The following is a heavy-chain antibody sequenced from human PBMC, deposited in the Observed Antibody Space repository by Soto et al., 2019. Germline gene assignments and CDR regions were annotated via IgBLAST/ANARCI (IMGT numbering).Heavy chain of an antibody. CDR1: GFTFDDYT. Sequence: LRLSCAASGFTFDDYTMHWVRQAPWKGLEWVSLISWDGGSTYYADSVKGRFTISRDNSKNSLYLQMNSLRTEDTALYYCAKVAYYYDSSGYYLDYWGQGTLVTVSS. V-gene: IGHV3-43*01. CDR2: ISWDGGST. D-gene: IGHD3-22*01. CDR3: AKVAYYYDSSGYYLDY. J-gene: IGHJ4*02.